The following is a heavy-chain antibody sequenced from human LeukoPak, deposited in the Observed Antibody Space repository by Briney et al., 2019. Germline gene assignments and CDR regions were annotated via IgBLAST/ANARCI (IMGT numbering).Heavy chain of an antibody. D-gene: IGHD3-22*01. CDR1: GGSISSYY. CDR3: ARFADSRTWYFDL. V-gene: IGHV4-59*01. CDR2: IYYSGST. J-gene: IGHJ2*01. Sequence: SETLSLTCSVSGGSISSYYWSWIRQPPGKGLEWIGYIYYSGSTNYNPSLKSRVTISVDTSKNQFSLKLSSVTAADTAVYYCARFADSRTWYFDLWGRGTLVTVSS.